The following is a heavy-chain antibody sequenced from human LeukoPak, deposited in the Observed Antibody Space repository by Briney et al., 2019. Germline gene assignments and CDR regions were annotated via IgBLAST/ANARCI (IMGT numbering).Heavy chain of an antibody. D-gene: IGHD3-16*01. CDR2: INPNSGRT. Sequence: ASVKVSCKASGYTLSDYYLHWVRQAAGQGLEWMGRINPNSGRTNYAEKFQGRVAMTRDTSINTAYMELSGLTSEDTAVYYCARGGDYWGQGTLVTVSS. J-gene: IGHJ4*02. V-gene: IGHV1-2*02. CDR1: GYTLSDYY. CDR3: ARGGDY.